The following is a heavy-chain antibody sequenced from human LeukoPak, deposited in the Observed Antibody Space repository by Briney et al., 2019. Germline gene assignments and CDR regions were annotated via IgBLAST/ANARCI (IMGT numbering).Heavy chain of an antibody. V-gene: IGHV1-58*02. Sequence: ASVKVSCKASGFTFTSSAMQWVRQARGQRLEWIGWIVVGSGNTNYAQKFQERVTITRDMSTSTAYMELSSLRSEDTAVYYCAAARWYQLPTFDYWGQGTLVTVSS. CDR1: GFTFTSSA. CDR2: IVVGSGNT. D-gene: IGHD2-2*01. CDR3: AAARWYQLPTFDY. J-gene: IGHJ4*02.